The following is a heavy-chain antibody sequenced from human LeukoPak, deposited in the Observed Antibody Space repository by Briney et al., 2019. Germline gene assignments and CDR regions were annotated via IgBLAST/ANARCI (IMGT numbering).Heavy chain of an antibody. J-gene: IGHJ4*02. D-gene: IGHD7-27*01. CDR1: GFTFSNYG. CDR2: ISSDGHVI. Sequence: GGSLRLSCAASGFTFSNYGMTWVRQAPGKGLEWVSHISSDGHVISYEDSVKGRFIISRDDAERSLYLQMNSLRADDTAVYYCARDEDGDQDFDYWGQGTLVTVSS. CDR3: ARDEDGDQDFDY. V-gene: IGHV3-48*03.